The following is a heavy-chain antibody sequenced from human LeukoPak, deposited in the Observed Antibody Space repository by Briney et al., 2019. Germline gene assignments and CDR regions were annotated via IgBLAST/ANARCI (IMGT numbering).Heavy chain of an antibody. D-gene: IGHD6-19*01. CDR3: ANGYSSGGGFDY. V-gene: IGHV3-23*01. CDR2: ISGSGGNT. J-gene: IGHJ4*02. CDR1: GFTFSTYA. Sequence: GGSLRLSCAASGFTFSTYAMSWVRQAPGKGLEWVSGISGSGGNTYYADAVKGRFTISRDNSKNTLYLRMNSLSADDTAVYYCANGYSSGGGFDYWGQGTLVTVSS.